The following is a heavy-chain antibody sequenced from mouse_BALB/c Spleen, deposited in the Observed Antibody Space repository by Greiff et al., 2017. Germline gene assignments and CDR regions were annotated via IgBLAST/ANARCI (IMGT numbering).Heavy chain of an antibody. J-gene: IGHJ2*01. CDR2: ISYDGSN. CDR3: ARGDDGYYV. V-gene: IGHV3-6*02. CDR1: GYSITSGYY. Sequence: EVQLQQSGPGLVKPSQSLSLTCSVTGYSITSGYYWNWIRQFPGNKLEWMGYISYDGSNNYNPSLKNRISITRDTSKNQFFLKLNSVTTEDTATYYCARGDDGYYVWGQGTTLTVSS. D-gene: IGHD2-3*01.